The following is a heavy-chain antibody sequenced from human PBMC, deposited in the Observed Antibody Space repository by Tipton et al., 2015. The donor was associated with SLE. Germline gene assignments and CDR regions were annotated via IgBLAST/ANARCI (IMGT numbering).Heavy chain of an antibody. D-gene: IGHD6-13*01. Sequence: TLSLTCDVSGYSISSGYYWTWIRQPAGKGLEWIGHFYISGSTNYNPSLKSRVTMSIDTSKNQFSLKLRSVTAANTAVYYCATAGPIDLYYYGLDIWGQGTTVTVSS. J-gene: IGHJ6*02. CDR1: GYSISSGYY. CDR3: ATAGPIDLYYYGLDI. CDR2: FYISGST. V-gene: IGHV4-61*09.